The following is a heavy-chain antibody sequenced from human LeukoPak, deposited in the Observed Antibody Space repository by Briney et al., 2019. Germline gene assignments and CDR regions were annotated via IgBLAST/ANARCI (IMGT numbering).Heavy chain of an antibody. V-gene: IGHV4-34*01. Sequence: SETLSLTCAVYGGSFSGYYWSWIRQPPGKGLEWIGEINHSGSTNYNPSLKSRVTISVDTSKNQFSLKLSSVTAADTAVYYCARGGPKRAYYDFWGGYYYCWFDPWGQGTLVTVSS. CDR3: ARGGPKRAYYDFWGGYYYCWFDP. J-gene: IGHJ5*02. D-gene: IGHD3-3*01. CDR2: INHSGST. CDR1: GGSFSGYY.